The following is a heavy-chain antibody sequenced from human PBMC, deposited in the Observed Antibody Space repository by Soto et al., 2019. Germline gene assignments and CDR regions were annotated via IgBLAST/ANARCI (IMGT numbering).Heavy chain of an antibody. D-gene: IGHD3-16*02. CDR2: ISGSGGST. CDR3: AKHPSMITFGGVIHY. Sequence: PGGSLRLSCAASGFTFSSYAMSWVRQAPVKGLEWVSAISGSGGSTYYADSVKGRSTISRDNSKNTLYLQMNSLRAEDTAVYYCAKHPSMITFGGVIHYSGQGTLVTVST. J-gene: IGHJ4*02. CDR1: GFTFSSYA. V-gene: IGHV3-23*01.